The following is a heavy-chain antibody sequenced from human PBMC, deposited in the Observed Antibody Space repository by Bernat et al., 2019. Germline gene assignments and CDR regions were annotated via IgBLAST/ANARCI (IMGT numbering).Heavy chain of an antibody. J-gene: IGHJ6*02. Sequence: EVQLLESGGGLVQPGGSLRLSCASSGFTFSSYAMSWVRQAPGQGLEWVSAISGSCGSTYYADSVKGRFTIARDNSKNTLYLQMNSLRAEDTAVYYCATGSAGYYYYGMDVWGQGTTVTVSS. V-gene: IGHV3-23*01. CDR2: ISGSCGST. CDR3: ATGSAGYYYYGMDV. CDR1: GFTFSSYA. D-gene: IGHD4-17*01.